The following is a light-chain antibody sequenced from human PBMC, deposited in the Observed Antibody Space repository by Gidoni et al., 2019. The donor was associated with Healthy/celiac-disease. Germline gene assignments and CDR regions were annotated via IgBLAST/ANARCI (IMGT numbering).Light chain of an antibody. CDR2: KAS. J-gene: IGKJ1*01. Sequence: DIQMTQSPSTLSASVGDRVTIPCRASQSISSWFAWYQQKPGKAPKLLIDKASSLESGVPSRFSGSGSGTEFTLTISSLQPDDFATYYCQQYNSYRTFGQGTKVEIK. CDR3: QQYNSYRT. CDR1: QSISSW. V-gene: IGKV1-5*03.